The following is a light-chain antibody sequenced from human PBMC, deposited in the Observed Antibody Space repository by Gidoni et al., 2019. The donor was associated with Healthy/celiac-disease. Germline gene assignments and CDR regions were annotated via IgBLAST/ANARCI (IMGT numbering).Light chain of an antibody. Sequence: SYELTQPPSVSVSPGQTARITFSGDALPKQYAYWYQQKPGQAPVLVIYNDSERPSGIPERCSGSSSGTTVTLTISGVQAEDEADYYCQSADSSGTYVVFGGGTKLTVL. V-gene: IGLV3-25*02. J-gene: IGLJ2*01. CDR3: QSADSSGTYVV. CDR2: NDS. CDR1: ALPKQY.